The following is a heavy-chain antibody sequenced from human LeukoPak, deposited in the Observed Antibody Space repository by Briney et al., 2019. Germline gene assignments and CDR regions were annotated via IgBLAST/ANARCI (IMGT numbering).Heavy chain of an antibody. CDR3: AREGYDSSGYSKKAPDY. V-gene: IGHV4-34*01. CDR2: INHSGST. CDR1: GGSFSGYY. Sequence: SETLSLTCAAYGGSFSGYYWSWIRQPPGKGLEWIGEINHSGSTNYNPSLKSRVTISVDTSKNQFSLKLSSVTAADTAVYYCAREGYDSSGYSKKAPDYWGQGTLVTVSS. J-gene: IGHJ4*02. D-gene: IGHD3-22*01.